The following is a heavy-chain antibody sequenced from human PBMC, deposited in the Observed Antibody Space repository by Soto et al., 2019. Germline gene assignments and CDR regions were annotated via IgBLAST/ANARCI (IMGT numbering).Heavy chain of an antibody. J-gene: IGHJ6*02. CDR1: GFTFSNYW. V-gene: IGHV3-74*01. D-gene: IGHD3-10*01. CDR3: ARSSGGSGKLWNYYGMDV. Sequence: GGSLRLSCAASGFTFSNYWMHWVRQAPGKGLVWVSHINSDGSSTTYADSVKGRFTISRDNAKNSLYLQMNSLRAEDTAVYYCARSSGGSGKLWNYYGMDVWGQGTTVTVSS. CDR2: INSDGSST.